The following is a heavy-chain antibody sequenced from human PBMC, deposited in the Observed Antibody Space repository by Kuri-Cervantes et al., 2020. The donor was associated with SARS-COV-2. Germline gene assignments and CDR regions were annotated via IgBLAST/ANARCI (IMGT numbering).Heavy chain of an antibody. Sequence: GESLKISCAASGFTFSGYAMSWVRQAPGKGLEWVSAISGSGGSIYYADSVKGRFTISRDNSKNTLYLQMNSLRAEDTAVYYCAKAVRRIAAARYDFDYWGQGTRGT. CDR2: ISGSGGSI. CDR1: GFTFSGYA. V-gene: IGHV3-23*01. D-gene: IGHD6-13*01. J-gene: IGHJ4*02. CDR3: AKAVRRIAAARYDFDY.